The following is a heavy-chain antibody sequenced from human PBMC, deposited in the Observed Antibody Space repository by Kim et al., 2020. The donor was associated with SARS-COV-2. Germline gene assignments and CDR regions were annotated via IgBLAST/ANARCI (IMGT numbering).Heavy chain of an antibody. V-gene: IGHV4-59*01. CDR1: GGSISSYY. J-gene: IGHJ4*02. D-gene: IGHD3-10*01. CDR3: ARALSGVWFGEQYFDY. Sequence: SETLSLTCTVSGGSISSYYWSWIRQPPGKGLEWIGYIYYSGSTNYNPSLKSRVTISVDTSKNQFSLKLSSVTAADTAVYYCARALSGVWFGEQYFDYWGQGTLVTVSS. CDR2: IYYSGST.